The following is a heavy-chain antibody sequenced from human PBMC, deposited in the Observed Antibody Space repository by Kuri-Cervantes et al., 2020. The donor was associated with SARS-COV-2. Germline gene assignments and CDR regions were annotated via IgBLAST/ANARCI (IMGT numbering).Heavy chain of an antibody. CDR3: ARGRQSRGGGPNWFDP. D-gene: IGHD2-21*01. V-gene: IGHV4-39*01. J-gene: IGHJ5*02. CDR1: GGSISSSSYY. Sequence: SETLSLTCTVSGGSISSSSYYCGWIRQPPGKGLEWIGSIYYSGSTYYNPSLKSRVTISVDTSKNQFSLKLSSVTAADTAVYYCARGRQSRGGGPNWFDPWGQGTRVTRYS. CDR2: IYYSGST.